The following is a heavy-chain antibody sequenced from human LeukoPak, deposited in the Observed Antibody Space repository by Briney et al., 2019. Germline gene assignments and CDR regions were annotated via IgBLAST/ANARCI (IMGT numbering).Heavy chain of an antibody. Sequence: SETLSLICAVYGGSFSGYYWSWIRQPPGKGLEWIGEINHSGSTNYNPSLKSRVTISVDTSKNQFSLKLSSVTAADTAVYYCASGRGYWSFDYWGQGTLVTVSS. CDR3: ASGRGYWSFDY. J-gene: IGHJ4*02. CDR1: GGSFSGYY. CDR2: INHSGST. V-gene: IGHV4-34*01. D-gene: IGHD3-22*01.